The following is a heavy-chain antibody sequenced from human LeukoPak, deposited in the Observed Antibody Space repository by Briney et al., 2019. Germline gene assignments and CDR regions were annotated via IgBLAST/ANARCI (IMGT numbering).Heavy chain of an antibody. V-gene: IGHV1-2*02. CDR2: INPNSGGT. CDR3: ARDSGSYYYYMDV. D-gene: IGHD1-26*01. J-gene: IGHJ6*03. CDR1: GYTFTGYY. Sequence: GSVTVSCMASGYTFTGYYMHWVRQAPGQGLEWMGWINPNSGGTNYAQKFQGRVTITSDTSISTAYMELSRLRSDDTAVYYCARDSGSYYYYMDVWGKGTTVTVSS.